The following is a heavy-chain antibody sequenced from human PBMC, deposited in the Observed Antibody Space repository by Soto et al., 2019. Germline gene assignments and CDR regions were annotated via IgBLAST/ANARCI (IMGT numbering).Heavy chain of an antibody. Sequence: GGSLRLSCAASGFTFSNSWMHWVRQTPGKGLVSVSRINTDGSYINYVDSVKGRFTVSRDNAKSTLYLQMNSLRAEDSAVGYCASSVLCPLYRNYCDQGTQVAVSS. CDR1: GFTFSNSW. CDR3: ASSVLCPLYRNY. D-gene: IGHD3-10*02. V-gene: IGHV3-74*01. J-gene: IGHJ4*02. CDR2: INTDGSYI.